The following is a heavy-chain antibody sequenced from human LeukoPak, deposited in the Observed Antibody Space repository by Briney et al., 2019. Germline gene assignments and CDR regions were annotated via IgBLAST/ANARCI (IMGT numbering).Heavy chain of an antibody. CDR2: FYSTGNS. J-gene: IGHJ4*02. CDR3: ARGYDSSAYYPFNY. V-gene: IGHV4-59*01. CDR1: GGSSSGYY. D-gene: IGHD3-22*01. Sequence: SETLSLTCSVSGGSSSGYYLSWIRQAPEKGLEWIGYFYSTGNSNSNPSLKSRVSISGDSSRSQLSLRLNSVTAADTAVYYCARGYDSSAYYPFNYWGQGTLVTVSS.